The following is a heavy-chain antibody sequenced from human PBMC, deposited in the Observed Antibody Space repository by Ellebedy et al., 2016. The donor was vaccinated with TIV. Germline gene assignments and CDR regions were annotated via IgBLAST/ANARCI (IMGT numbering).Heavy chain of an antibody. Sequence: GESLKISXAASGFTFSSYSMNWVRQAPGKGLEWVSYISSSSSTIYYADSVKGRFTISRDNAKNSLYLQMNSLRAEDTAVYYCARDAALRPDYWGQGTLVTVSP. V-gene: IGHV3-48*04. CDR2: ISSSSSTI. J-gene: IGHJ4*02. CDR3: ARDAALRPDY. D-gene: IGHD6-25*01. CDR1: GFTFSSYS.